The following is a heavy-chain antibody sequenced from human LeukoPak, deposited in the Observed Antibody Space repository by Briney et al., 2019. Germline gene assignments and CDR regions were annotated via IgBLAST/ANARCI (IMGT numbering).Heavy chain of an antibody. V-gene: IGHV3-30*02. CDR2: IRYDGSNK. J-gene: IGHJ4*02. CDR1: GFTFSSYG. Sequence: QPGGSLRLSCAASGFTFSSYGMHWVRQAPGKGLEWVAFIRYDGSNKYYADSVKGRFTISRDNSKNTLYLQMNSLRAEDTAVYYCAKGFWSGYYLFDYWGQGTLVTVSS. CDR3: AKGFWSGYYLFDY. D-gene: IGHD3-3*01.